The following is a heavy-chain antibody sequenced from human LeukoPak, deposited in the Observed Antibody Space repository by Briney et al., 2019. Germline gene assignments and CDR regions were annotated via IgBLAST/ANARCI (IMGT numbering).Heavy chain of an antibody. CDR3: AINGGGDSGYGNFDY. CDR1: GFTFDDYA. CDR2: INWNSDSI. V-gene: IGHV3-9*01. J-gene: IGHJ4*02. Sequence: GGSLRLSCAVSGFTFDDYAMHWVRQVPGKGLEGVSGINWNSDSIGYAASVKGPFTTSRNNAKNSVYLQMNTLRAEDTAFYYGAINGGGDSGYGNFDYWGQGTLVTVSS. D-gene: IGHD5-12*01.